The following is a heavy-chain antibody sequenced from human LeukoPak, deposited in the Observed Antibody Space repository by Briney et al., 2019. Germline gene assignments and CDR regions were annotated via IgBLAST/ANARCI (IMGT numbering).Heavy chain of an antibody. V-gene: IGHV2-70*11. J-gene: IGHJ4*02. CDR1: GLSLSTRAMC. CDR3: ARGELELPDY. CDR2: IEWDDDK. Sequence: ESGPTLAHPTPPLTLTCTFSGLSLSTRAMCVSWIRQPPGKALEWLARIEWDDDKYSITSLKTRHTISKDTSKNQVVLTMTNMDPVDTATYYCARGELELPDYWGQGTLVTVSS. D-gene: IGHD1-7*01.